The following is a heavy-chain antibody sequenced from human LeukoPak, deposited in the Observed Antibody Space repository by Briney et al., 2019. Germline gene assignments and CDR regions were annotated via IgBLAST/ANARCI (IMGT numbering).Heavy chain of an antibody. CDR1: GFTFSSYW. V-gene: IGHV3-7*01. Sequence: GGSLRLSCAASGFTFSSYWMSWVRQAPGKGLKWVANIKQDGSEKYYVDSVKGRFTISRDNAKNSLYLQMNSLRAEDTAVYYCARALGLTTVTTSYYYYYMDVWGKGTTVTVSS. D-gene: IGHD4-17*01. CDR2: IKQDGSEK. CDR3: ARALGLTTVTTSYYYYYMDV. J-gene: IGHJ6*03.